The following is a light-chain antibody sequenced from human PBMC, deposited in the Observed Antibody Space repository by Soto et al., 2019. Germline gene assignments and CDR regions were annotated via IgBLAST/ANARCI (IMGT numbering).Light chain of an antibody. Sequence: QSALTQPASVSGSPGQSINISCTGTSSDVGNYNLVSWYQQHPGKAPKLVIYEGSKRPSGVSNRFSGFKSGNTASLTISGLQAEDEADYHCCSYAGSNTYVFGTGTKVTVL. CDR1: SSDVGNYNL. CDR3: CSYAGSNTYV. V-gene: IGLV2-23*01. CDR2: EGS. J-gene: IGLJ1*01.